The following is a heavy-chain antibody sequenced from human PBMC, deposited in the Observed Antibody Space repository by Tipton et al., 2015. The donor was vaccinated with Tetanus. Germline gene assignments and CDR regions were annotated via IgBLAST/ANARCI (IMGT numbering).Heavy chain of an antibody. CDR3: SSSPGNHYLAFFDY. V-gene: IGHV4-39*01. Sequence: GLVKPSETLSLTCTVSGGSITNVVFYWGWIRQSPGKGLEWIGSIYYTGSTYYNPSLQSRVTISVDTSKNQFSLELRSVTAADTAVYYCSSSPGNHYLAFFDYWGRGTLVTVSS. J-gene: IGHJ4*02. CDR1: GGSITNVVFY. D-gene: IGHD2/OR15-2a*01. CDR2: IYYTGST.